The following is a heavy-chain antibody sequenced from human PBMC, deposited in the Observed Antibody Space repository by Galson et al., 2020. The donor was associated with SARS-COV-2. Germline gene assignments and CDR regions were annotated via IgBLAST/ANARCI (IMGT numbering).Heavy chain of an antibody. CDR2: ITWEGDST. Sequence: GGSLRLSCAASGFTFDDFGMSWVRQAPGKGLEWVAGITWEGDSTGYADSARGRFIISRDNTKNILYLQMNSLRVEDTAFYYCARGHCSTTSCQGFFDYWGQGTLLTVSS. J-gene: IGHJ4*02. CDR3: ARGHCSTTSCQGFFDY. V-gene: IGHV3-20*04. D-gene: IGHD2-2*01. CDR1: GFTFDDFG.